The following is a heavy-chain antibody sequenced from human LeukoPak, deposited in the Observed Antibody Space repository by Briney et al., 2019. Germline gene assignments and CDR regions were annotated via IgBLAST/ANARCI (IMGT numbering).Heavy chain of an antibody. CDR1: GFTFDDYG. CDR2: INWNGGST. D-gene: IGHD3-3*01. V-gene: IGHV3-20*04. Sequence: GGSLRLSCAASGFTFDDYGMSWVRQAPGKGLEWVSGINWNGGSTGYADSVKGRFTISRDNAKNSLYLQMNSLRAEDTALYYCARQVFWSGYLGFDYWGQGTLVTVSS. J-gene: IGHJ4*02. CDR3: ARQVFWSGYLGFDY.